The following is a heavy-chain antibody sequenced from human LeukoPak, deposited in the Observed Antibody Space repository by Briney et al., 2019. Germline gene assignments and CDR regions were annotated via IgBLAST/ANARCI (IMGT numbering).Heavy chain of an antibody. CDR2: IYYSGST. D-gene: IGHD6-13*01. CDR1: GGSISSSSYY. Sequence: SETLSLTCTVSGGSISSSSYYWGWIRQPPGKGLEWIGSIYYSGSTYYNPSLKSRVTMSVDTSKNQFSLRLSSVNAADTAVYYCARDILATSIAAPYYWGQGTLVAVSS. CDR3: ARDILATSIAAPYY. J-gene: IGHJ4*02. V-gene: IGHV4-39*07.